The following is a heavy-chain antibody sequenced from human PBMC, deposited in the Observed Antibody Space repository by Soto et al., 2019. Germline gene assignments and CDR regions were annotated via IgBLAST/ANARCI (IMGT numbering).Heavy chain of an antibody. D-gene: IGHD2-15*01. CDR1: GGSFSGYY. Sequence: QVQLQQWGAGLLKPSETLSLTCAVYGGSFSGYYWSWIRQPPGKGLEWIGEINHSGSTNYNPSLKSRVTISVDTSKNQFSLKLSSVTAADTAVYYCARKGGYCSGGSCCPRWFDPWGQGTLVTVSS. V-gene: IGHV4-34*01. CDR2: INHSGST. J-gene: IGHJ5*02. CDR3: ARKGGYCSGGSCCPRWFDP.